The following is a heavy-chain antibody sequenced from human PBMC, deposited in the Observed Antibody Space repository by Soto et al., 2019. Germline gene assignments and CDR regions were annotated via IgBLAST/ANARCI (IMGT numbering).Heavy chain of an antibody. CDR3: ARDRGSKSYYYYGMDV. V-gene: IGHV3-33*01. Sequence: PGGSLRLSCAASGFTFSSYGMHWVRQAPGKGLEWVAVIWYDGSNKYYADSVKGRFTISRDNSKNTLYVQMNSLRAEDTAVYYCARDRGSKSYYYYGMDVWGQGTTVTVSS. CDR1: GFTFSSYG. D-gene: IGHD2-2*01. J-gene: IGHJ6*02. CDR2: IWYDGSNK.